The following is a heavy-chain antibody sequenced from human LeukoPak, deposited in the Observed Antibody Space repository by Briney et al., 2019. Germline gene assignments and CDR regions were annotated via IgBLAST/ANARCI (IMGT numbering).Heavy chain of an antibody. Sequence: GGSLRLSCAASGFTFDDYAMHWVRQAPGKGLEWVSGISWNSGSIGYADSVKGRFTISRDNAKNSLYLQMNSLRAEDTALYYCAKGPFWSSQKADAFDIWGQGTMVTVSS. CDR3: AKGPFWSSQKADAFDI. J-gene: IGHJ3*02. CDR2: ISWNSGSI. CDR1: GFTFDDYA. D-gene: IGHD3-3*01. V-gene: IGHV3-9*01.